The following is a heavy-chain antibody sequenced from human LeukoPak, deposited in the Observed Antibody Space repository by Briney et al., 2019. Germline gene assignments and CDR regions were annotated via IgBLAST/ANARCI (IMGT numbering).Heavy chain of an antibody. Sequence: PGGSLRLSCAASGFTFSDYTMHWVRQAPGKGLVWLSRINNDGSSTIYADSVKGRFTFSRDNAENTLFLEMSSLRVEDTAVYYCVRERNNFWSGHHSIFDSWGQGTLVTVSS. V-gene: IGHV3-74*01. CDR1: GFTFSDYT. D-gene: IGHD3-3*01. J-gene: IGHJ4*02. CDR2: INNDGSST. CDR3: VRERNNFWSGHHSIFDS.